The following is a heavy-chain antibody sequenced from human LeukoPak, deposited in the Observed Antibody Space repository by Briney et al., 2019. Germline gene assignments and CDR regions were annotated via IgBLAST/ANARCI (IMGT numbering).Heavy chain of an antibody. CDR2: IIPILGIA. CDR1: GGTFSSYA. CDR3: ASHYGSGGGWFDP. D-gene: IGHD3-10*01. Sequence: ASVKVSCKASGGTFSSYAISWVRQAPGQGLEWMGRIIPILGIANYAQKFQGRVTITADKSTSTAYMELSSLRSEDTAVYYCASHYGSGGGWFDPWGQGTLVTVSS. J-gene: IGHJ5*02. V-gene: IGHV1-69*04.